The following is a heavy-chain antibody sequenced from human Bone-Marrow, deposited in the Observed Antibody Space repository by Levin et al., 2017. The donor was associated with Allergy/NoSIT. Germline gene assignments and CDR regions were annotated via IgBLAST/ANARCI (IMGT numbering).Heavy chain of an antibody. V-gene: IGHV3-21*01. Sequence: GESLKISCAASGFTFSTYTMNWGRQAPGKGLEWVSSISDTGTSIYYADSVKGRFTVSRDNAKNSLYLQMNSLTAEDTAVYYCARGWYSSAWFDYWGQGTLVTVSS. CDR3: ARGWYSSAWFDY. CDR2: ISDTGTSI. J-gene: IGHJ5*01. D-gene: IGHD6-19*01. CDR1: GFTFSTYT.